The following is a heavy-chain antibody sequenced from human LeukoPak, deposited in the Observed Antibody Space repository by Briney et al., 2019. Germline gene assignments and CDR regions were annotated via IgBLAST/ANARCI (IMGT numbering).Heavy chain of an antibody. CDR2: MNPNSGNT. Sequence: ASVKVSCKASGYTFTSYDINWVGQATGQGREWMGWMNPNSGNTGYAQKFQGRVTMTRNTSISTAYMELSSLRSEDTAVYYCARGGPRRITMVRGVIISQTYYFDYWGQGTLVTVSS. D-gene: IGHD3-10*01. CDR3: ARGGPRRITMVRGVIISQTYYFDY. CDR1: GYTFTSYD. J-gene: IGHJ4*02. V-gene: IGHV1-8*01.